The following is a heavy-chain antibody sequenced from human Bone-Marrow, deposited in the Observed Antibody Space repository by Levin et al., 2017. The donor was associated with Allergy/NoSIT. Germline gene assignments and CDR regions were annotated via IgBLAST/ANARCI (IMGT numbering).Heavy chain of an antibody. Sequence: GESLKISCAASGFTFSSYSMNWVRQAPGKGLEWVSSISSSSSYIYYADSVKGRFTISRDNAKNSLYLQMNSLRAEDTAVYYCARDRNRLWFGELLGWFDPWGQGTLVTVSS. CDR3: ARDRNRLWFGELLGWFDP. J-gene: IGHJ5*02. V-gene: IGHV3-21*01. CDR2: ISSSSSYI. CDR1: GFTFSSYS. D-gene: IGHD3-10*01.